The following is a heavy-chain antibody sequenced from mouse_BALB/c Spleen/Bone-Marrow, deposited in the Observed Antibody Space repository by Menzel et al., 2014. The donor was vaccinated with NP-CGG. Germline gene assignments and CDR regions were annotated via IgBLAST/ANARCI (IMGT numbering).Heavy chain of an antibody. CDR1: GFTFSSYG. CDR3: ARGNYGNYVDYSDY. D-gene: IGHD2-1*01. J-gene: IGHJ2*01. V-gene: IGHV5-6-3*01. Sequence: VQLKDSGGGLVQPGGSLKLTCAASGFTFSSYGMSWVRQTPDKRLELVASINSNGGSTYYPDSVKGRFTISRDNAKNTLSLQMSSLKSEDTAMYYCARGNYGNYVDYSDYWGQGTTLTVSS. CDR2: INSNGGST.